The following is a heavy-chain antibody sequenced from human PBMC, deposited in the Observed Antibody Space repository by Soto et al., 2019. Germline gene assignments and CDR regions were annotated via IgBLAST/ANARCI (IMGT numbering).Heavy chain of an antibody. CDR1: GYTFTSYS. V-gene: IGHV1-18*04. CDR2: ISAYNANT. Sequence: QVPLVQSGAEVKKPGASVKVSCKTSGYTFTSYSITWVRQAPGQGLEWMGRISAYNANTHYAQNLQDRVTMTTDTSTSTAYMELRSLRSDDTAVYYCARIQYTWFDPWGQGTLVTVSS. CDR3: ARIQYTWFDP. J-gene: IGHJ5*02.